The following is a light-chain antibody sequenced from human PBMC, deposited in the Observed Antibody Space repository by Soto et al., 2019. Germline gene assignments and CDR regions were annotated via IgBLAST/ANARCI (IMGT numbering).Light chain of an antibody. J-gene: IGKJ4*01. V-gene: IGKV1D-12*01. CDR3: QQANSFPFT. CDR2: AAS. CDR1: QGISSW. Sequence: DIQMTQSPSSVSASVGDRVTITSRASQGISSWLGWYQQKPGKAPKLLIYAASSLQSGVPSRFSGSGSGTDFTLTISRLQPEDFATYYCQQANSFPFTFGGGNKVEIK.